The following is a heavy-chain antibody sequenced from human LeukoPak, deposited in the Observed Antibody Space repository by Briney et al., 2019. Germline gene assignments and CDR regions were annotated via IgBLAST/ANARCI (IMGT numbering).Heavy chain of an antibody. J-gene: IGHJ4*02. CDR3: AKLNYDSSGYLDY. V-gene: IGHV4-61*01. CDR2: IYYSGST. D-gene: IGHD3-22*01. CDR1: GGSVSSGSYC. Sequence: SETLSLTCTVSGGSVSSGSYCWSWIRQPPGKGLEWIGYIYYSGSTNYNPSLKSRVTISVDTSKNQFSLKLSSVTAADTAVYYCAKLNYDSSGYLDYWGQGTLVTVSS.